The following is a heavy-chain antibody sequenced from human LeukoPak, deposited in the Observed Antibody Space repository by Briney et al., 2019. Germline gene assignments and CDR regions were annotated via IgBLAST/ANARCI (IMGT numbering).Heavy chain of an antibody. V-gene: IGHV3-23*01. CDR1: GLSFSSSA. J-gene: IGHJ1*01. CDR3: AKDQSRDYAAWSSATQFH. D-gene: IGHD4-17*01. CDR2: ISGSGHVT. Sequence: PGGSLRLSCAASGLSFSSSAMSWVRQAPGKGLQWVSAISGSGHVTQYADSVRGRFTISRDNSKNTLFLQMNGLRAEDTATYYCAKDQSRDYAAWSSATQFHWGQGALVTVSS.